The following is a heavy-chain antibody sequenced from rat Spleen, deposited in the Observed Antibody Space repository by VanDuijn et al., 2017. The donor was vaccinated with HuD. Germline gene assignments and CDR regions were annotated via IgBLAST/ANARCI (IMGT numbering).Heavy chain of an antibody. V-gene: IGHV5-29*01. CDR1: GFTFSNYD. CDR3: TRGYAHY. D-gene: IGHD1-12*03. CDR2: ISYDGSST. Sequence: EVQLVESGGGLVQPGRSLKLSCAASGFTFSNYDMAWVRQAPTKGLEWIATISYDGSSTYYRDSVKGRFTISRDNAQNTLYLQMSSLRSEDTATYYCTRGYAHYWGQGVMVTVSS. J-gene: IGHJ2*01.